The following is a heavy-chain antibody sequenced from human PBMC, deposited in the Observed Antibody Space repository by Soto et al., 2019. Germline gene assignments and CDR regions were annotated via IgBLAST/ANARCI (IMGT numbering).Heavy chain of an antibody. J-gene: IGHJ4*02. V-gene: IGHV4-39*01. CDR1: GGSMSSSRYY. CDR3: ARHREPTYYYDSSGYSFDY. CDR2: IYYSGST. Sequence: SETLSLTCTVSGGSMSSSRYYWGWIRQPPGKGLEWIGSIYYSGSTYYNPSLKSRVTISVDTSKNQFSLKLSSVTAADTAVYYCARHREPTYYYDSSGYSFDYWGQGTLVTVSS. D-gene: IGHD3-22*01.